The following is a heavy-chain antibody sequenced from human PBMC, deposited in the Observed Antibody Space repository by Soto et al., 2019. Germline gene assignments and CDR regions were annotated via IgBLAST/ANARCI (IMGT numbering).Heavy chain of an antibody. V-gene: IGHV3-48*02. CDR1: GFTFSSYS. CDR3: ARSIAARLNWFDP. Sequence: GGSLRLSCAASGFTFSSYSMNWVRQAPGKGLEWVSNIKNSGSTIYYADSVKGRFTISRDNAKNSLYLQMNSLRDEDTAVYYCARSIAARLNWFDPWGQGTLVTVSS. CDR2: IKNSGSTI. D-gene: IGHD6-6*01. J-gene: IGHJ5*02.